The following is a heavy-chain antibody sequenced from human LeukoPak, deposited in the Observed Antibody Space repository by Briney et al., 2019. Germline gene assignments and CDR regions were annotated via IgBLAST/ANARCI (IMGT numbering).Heavy chain of an antibody. CDR1: GFTFSSYS. CDR3: ARGATMVRGVITYFDY. Sequence: PGGSLRLSCAASGFTFSSYSMNWVRQAPGKGLEGVSSISSSRSYIYYADSVKGRFTISRDNAKTSLYLQMNSLRAEDTAVYYCARGATMVRGVITYFDYWGQGTLVTVSS. V-gene: IGHV3-21*01. CDR2: ISSSRSYI. D-gene: IGHD3-10*01. J-gene: IGHJ4*02.